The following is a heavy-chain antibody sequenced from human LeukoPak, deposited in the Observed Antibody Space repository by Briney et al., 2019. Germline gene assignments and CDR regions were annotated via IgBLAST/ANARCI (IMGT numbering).Heavy chain of an antibody. V-gene: IGHV3-73*01. J-gene: IGHJ2*01. CDR3: TRQARSYFYGDDWYFDL. CDR2: IRSKANSYAT. Sequence: GGSLRLSCAASGFTFSGSAMHWVRQASGKGLEWVGRIRSKANSYATAYAASGKGRFTISRDDSKNTAYLQMNSLKTEDTAVYYCTRQARSYFYGDDWYFDLWGRGTLVTVSS. CDR1: GFTFSGSA. D-gene: IGHD4-17*01.